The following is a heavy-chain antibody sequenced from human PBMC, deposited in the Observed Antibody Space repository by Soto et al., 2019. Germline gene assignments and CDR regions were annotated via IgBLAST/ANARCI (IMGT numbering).Heavy chain of an antibody. CDR2: IYHSGST. J-gene: IGHJ4*02. V-gene: IGHV4-38-2*01. CDR3: ARYKYYYDSSGYYRSYYFDY. Sequence: SETLSLTCAVSGYSISSGYYWGWIRQPPGKGLEWIGSIYHSGSTYYNPSLKSRVTISVDTSKNPFSLKLGSVTAADPAVYYCARYKYYYDSSGYYRSYYFDYWGQGTLVTVSS. D-gene: IGHD3-22*01. CDR1: GYSISSGYY.